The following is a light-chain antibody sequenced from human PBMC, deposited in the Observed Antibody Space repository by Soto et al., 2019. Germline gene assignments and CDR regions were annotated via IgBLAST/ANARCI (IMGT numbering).Light chain of an antibody. CDR2: DST. J-gene: IGKJ5*01. V-gene: IGKV3D-15*01. CDR1: QSVSSN. CDR3: QQRNVWPPIT. Sequence: EIVMTQSPATLSVSLGERATLSCRASQSVSSNLAWYQQKSGKPPRLVIYDSTLRANGVPDRFGGSRSGTEFTLTINSLEPEDFAVYYCQQRNVWPPITFGQGTRLENK.